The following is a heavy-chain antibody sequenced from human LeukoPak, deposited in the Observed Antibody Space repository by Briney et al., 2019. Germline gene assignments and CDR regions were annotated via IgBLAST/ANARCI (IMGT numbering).Heavy chain of an antibody. Sequence: HPGGSLRLSCAASGFTFSSYGMHWVRQAPGKGLEWVAVISYDGSNKYYADSVKGRFTISRDNSKNTLYLQMNSLRAEDTAVYYCAKTRDRGVPTYYYDSSGPSHFDLWGRAPWSLSPQ. CDR3: AKTRDRGVPTYYYDSSGPSHFDL. V-gene: IGHV3-30*18. D-gene: IGHD3-22*01. CDR2: ISYDGSNK. CDR1: GFTFSSYG. J-gene: IGHJ2*01.